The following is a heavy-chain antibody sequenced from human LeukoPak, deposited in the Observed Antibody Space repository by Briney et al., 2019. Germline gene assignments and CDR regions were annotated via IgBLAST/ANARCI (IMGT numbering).Heavy chain of an antibody. J-gene: IGHJ5*02. V-gene: IGHV4-34*01. D-gene: IGHD5-18*01. Sequence: SETLSLTCAVYGGSFSGYYWSWIRQPPGKGLEWIGEINHSGSTNYNPSLMSRVTISVDTSKTQFSLKLSSVPAADTAVYYCAREGLWIQAGWFDPGGQGTLDSVSS. CDR2: INHSGST. CDR1: GGSFSGYY. CDR3: AREGLWIQAGWFDP.